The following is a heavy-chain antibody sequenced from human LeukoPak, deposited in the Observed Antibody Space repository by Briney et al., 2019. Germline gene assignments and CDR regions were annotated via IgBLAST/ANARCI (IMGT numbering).Heavy chain of an antibody. D-gene: IGHD3-3*01. CDR2: ISAYNGNT. J-gene: IGHJ4*02. V-gene: IGHV1-18*01. Sequence: RASVKVSCKASGYTFTSYAMNWVRQAPGQGLEWMGWISAYNGNTNYAQKLQGRVTMTTDTSTSTAYMELRSLRSDDTAVYYCARGLYDFWSGYLYYFDYWGQGTLVTVSS. CDR3: ARGLYDFWSGYLYYFDY. CDR1: GYTFTSYA.